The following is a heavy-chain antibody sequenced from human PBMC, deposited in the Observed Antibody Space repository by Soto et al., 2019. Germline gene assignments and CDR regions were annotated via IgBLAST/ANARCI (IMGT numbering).Heavy chain of an antibody. D-gene: IGHD3-3*01. V-gene: IGHV4-39*01. J-gene: IGHJ4*02. Sequence: SETLSLTCTVSAGSIRSSSYYWGWIRQPPGKGLERIGSIYYSGSTYYKPSLKSRVTISVHTSNNQFSLKLSSVTAADTAVYYCARNPNAVYDFWSGYPPYFDYWGQGTLVTVSS. CDR2: IYYSGST. CDR1: AGSIRSSSYY. CDR3: ARNPNAVYDFWSGYPPYFDY.